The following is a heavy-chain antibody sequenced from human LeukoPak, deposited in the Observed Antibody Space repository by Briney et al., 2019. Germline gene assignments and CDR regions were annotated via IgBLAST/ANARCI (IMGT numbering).Heavy chain of an antibody. Sequence: PGGSLRLSCAASGFTFSSYDMSWVRQAPGKGLEWVSYISSSGSNIYYADSVKGRFTISRDNAKNSLHLQINSLRAEDTAVYYCARKYSSSWSGFDPWGQGTLVTVSS. D-gene: IGHD6-13*01. CDR2: ISSSGSNI. CDR3: ARKYSSSWSGFDP. V-gene: IGHV3-48*03. CDR1: GFTFSSYD. J-gene: IGHJ5*02.